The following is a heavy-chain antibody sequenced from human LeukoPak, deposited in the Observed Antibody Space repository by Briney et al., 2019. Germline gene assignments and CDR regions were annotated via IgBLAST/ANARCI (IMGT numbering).Heavy chain of an antibody. CDR2: ISGSAGTT. V-gene: IGHV3-23*01. Sequence: QPGGSLRLSCAASGFTFSSCAMSWVRQAPGKGLEWVSTISGSAGTTYYADSVKGRFTISGDNSKNTLYLQMSSLRAEDTAVYYCAKWASSYAGSYLVHWGQGTLVIVSS. CDR3: AKWASSYAGSYLVH. D-gene: IGHD2-8*01. J-gene: IGHJ4*02. CDR1: GFTFSSCA.